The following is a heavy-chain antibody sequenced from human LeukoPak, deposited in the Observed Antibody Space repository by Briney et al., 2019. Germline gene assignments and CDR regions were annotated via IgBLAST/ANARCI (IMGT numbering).Heavy chain of an antibody. V-gene: IGHV4-59*12. CDR2: IYNSGST. CDR3: AAAGDNWNYAAGS. Sequence: SETLSLTCTVSGGSISGYYWCWIRQSPGKGPEWIAYIYNSGSTNYNPSLQSRVTISVDTSKNQFSLKLSSVTAADTAVYYCAAAGDNWNYAAGSWGQGTLVTVSS. D-gene: IGHD1-7*01. CDR1: GGSISGYY. J-gene: IGHJ4*02.